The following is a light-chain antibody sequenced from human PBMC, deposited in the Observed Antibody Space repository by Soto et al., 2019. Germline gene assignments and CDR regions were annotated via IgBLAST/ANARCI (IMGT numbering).Light chain of an antibody. V-gene: IGKV1-5*03. CDR1: QSISSW. CDR2: KSS. CDR3: QQYNSFSLT. J-gene: IGKJ4*01. Sequence: DIQMTQSPSTLSASVGDRVTITCRASQSISSWLAWYQQKPGKAPKLLIYKSSSLQSGVPSRFSGSGSGTEFTLTISSLQPDDFATYYCQQYNSFSLTFGGGTKVEIK.